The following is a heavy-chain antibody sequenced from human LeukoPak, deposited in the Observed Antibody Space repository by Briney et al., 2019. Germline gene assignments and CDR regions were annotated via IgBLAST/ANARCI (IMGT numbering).Heavy chain of an antibody. CDR3: AKDGVLCLQSSCYFDY. CDR1: GFTFSSYA. V-gene: IGHV3-23*01. CDR2: ISGSGGST. J-gene: IGHJ4*02. Sequence: PGGSLRLSCAASGFTFSSYAMSWVRQAPGKGLEWVSAISGSGGSTYYADSVKGRFTISRDNSKNTLYLQMNSLRAEDTAVYYCAKDGVLCLQSSCYFDYWGQGTLVTVSS. D-gene: IGHD5-24*01.